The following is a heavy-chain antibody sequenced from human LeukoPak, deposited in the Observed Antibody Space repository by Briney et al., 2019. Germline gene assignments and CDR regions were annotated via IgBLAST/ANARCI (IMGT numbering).Heavy chain of an antibody. CDR3: VRAVAGTGYFDY. CDR1: GFIFSSYA. V-gene: IGHV3-64D*09. Sequence: GGSLRLSCSASGFIFSSYAMHWVRQAAGKGLEYVSAISSNGGITYYADSWKGRFTISRDNSKNTLYLQMSSLRAEDTAVYYCVRAVAGTGYFDYWGQGTLVTVSS. CDR2: ISSNGGIT. J-gene: IGHJ4*02. D-gene: IGHD6-19*01.